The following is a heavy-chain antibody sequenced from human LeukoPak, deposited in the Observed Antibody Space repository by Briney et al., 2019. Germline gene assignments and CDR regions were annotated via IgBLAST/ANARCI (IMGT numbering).Heavy chain of an antibody. J-gene: IGHJ4*02. V-gene: IGHV3-21*01. D-gene: IGHD6-13*01. CDR1: GFTFSNFA. CDR2: IVGSSST. Sequence: GGSLGHSCAASGFTFSNFAMTWVRQAPGKGLEWVSSIVGSSSTYYADSLKGRFTISRDNAKNSLYLQMNSLRAEDTAVYYCARIGAGSSRDYWGQGTLVTVSS. CDR3: ARIGAGSSRDY.